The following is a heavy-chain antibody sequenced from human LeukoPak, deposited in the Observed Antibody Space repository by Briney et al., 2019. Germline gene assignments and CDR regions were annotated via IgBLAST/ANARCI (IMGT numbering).Heavy chain of an antibody. V-gene: IGHV1-2*02. CDR2: INPNSGGT. CDR3: ARDPYDILTGDY. Sequence: ASVKVSCKASGYTFTGYYMHWVRQAPGQRLEWMGWINPNSGGTNYAQKFQGRVTMTRDTSISTAYMELSRLRSDDTAVYYCARDPYDILTGDYWGQGTLVTVSA. CDR1: GYTFTGYY. D-gene: IGHD3-9*01. J-gene: IGHJ4*02.